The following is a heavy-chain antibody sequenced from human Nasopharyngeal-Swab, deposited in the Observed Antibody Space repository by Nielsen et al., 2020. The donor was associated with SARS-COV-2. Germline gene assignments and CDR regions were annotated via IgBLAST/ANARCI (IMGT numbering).Heavy chain of an antibody. CDR3: ARGPNVAVAGLDY. V-gene: IGHV4-61*01. Sequence: SETLSLTCTVSGGSISSGSYYWSWIRQPPGKGLEWIGYIYYSGSTNYNPSLKSRVTISVDTSKNQFSLKLSSVTAADTAVYYCARGPNVAVAGLDYWGQGTLVTVSS. CDR2: IYYSGST. CDR1: GGSISSGSYY. D-gene: IGHD6-19*01. J-gene: IGHJ4*02.